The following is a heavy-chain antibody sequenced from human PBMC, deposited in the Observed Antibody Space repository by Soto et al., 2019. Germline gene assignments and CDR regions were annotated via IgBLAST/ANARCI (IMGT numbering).Heavy chain of an antibody. J-gene: IGHJ4*02. CDR1: GYTFTSYA. V-gene: IGHV1-3*01. D-gene: IGHD3-22*01. CDR3: ARDNFDYYDSSGYFDY. CDR2: INAGNGNT. Sequence: ASVKVSCKASGYTFTSYAMHWVRQAPGQRLEWMGWINAGNGNTKYSQKFQGRVTITRDTSASTAYMELSSLRSEDTAVYYCARDNFDYYDSSGYFDYWGQGTLVTVSS.